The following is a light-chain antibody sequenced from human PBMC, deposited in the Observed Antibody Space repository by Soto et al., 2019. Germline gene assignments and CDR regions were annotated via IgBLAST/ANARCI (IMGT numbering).Light chain of an antibody. CDR3: QQTYSTPLT. CDR1: QSISTW. V-gene: IGKV1-5*03. CDR2: TAS. J-gene: IGKJ4*01. Sequence: DIQMTQSPSTLSASVGDRVTITCRASQSISTWLAWYQQKPGKAPKLLIYTASSLESGVPPRFSGSGSGTDFTLSINSLQPEDFATYYCQQTYSTPLTFGGGTKVDIK.